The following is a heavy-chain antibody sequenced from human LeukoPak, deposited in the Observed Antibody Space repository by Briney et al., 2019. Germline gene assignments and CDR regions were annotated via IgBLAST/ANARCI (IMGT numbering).Heavy chain of an antibody. CDR2: INPSTGGT. V-gene: IGHV1-2*06. Sequence: ASVKVSCKASGYTFIGYYMHWVRQAPGQGLEWMGRINPSTGGTNSAQKFQGRVTMTRDTSISTAYMELSRLRSDDTAVYYCARWHGSSSGDPWGQGTLVTVSS. D-gene: IGHD6-13*01. CDR1: GYTFIGYY. CDR3: ARWHGSSSGDP. J-gene: IGHJ5*02.